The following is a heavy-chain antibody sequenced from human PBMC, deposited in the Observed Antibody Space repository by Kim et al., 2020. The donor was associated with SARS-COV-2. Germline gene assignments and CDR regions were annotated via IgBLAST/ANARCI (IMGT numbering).Heavy chain of an antibody. Sequence: KRRVTISVDTSKNQFSLKRRSVTAADTAVYYCARDRITMVRGVDEGFDYWGQGTLVTVSS. D-gene: IGHD3-10*01. V-gene: IGHV4-31*02. CDR3: ARDRITMVRGVDEGFDY. J-gene: IGHJ4*02.